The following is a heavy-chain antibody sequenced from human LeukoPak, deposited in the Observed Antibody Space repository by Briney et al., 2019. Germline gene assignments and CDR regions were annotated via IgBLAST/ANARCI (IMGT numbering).Heavy chain of an antibody. Sequence: SETLSLTCAVYVGSFSGYYWSWIRQPPGKGLEWIGEINHSGSTNYNPSLKSRVTISVDTSKNQFSLKLSSVTAADTAVYYCARGSTYYDILTGYSSLAFDYWGQGTLVTVSS. CDR2: INHSGST. J-gene: IGHJ4*02. CDR3: ARGSTYYDILTGYSSLAFDY. D-gene: IGHD3-9*01. CDR1: VGSFSGYY. V-gene: IGHV4-34*01.